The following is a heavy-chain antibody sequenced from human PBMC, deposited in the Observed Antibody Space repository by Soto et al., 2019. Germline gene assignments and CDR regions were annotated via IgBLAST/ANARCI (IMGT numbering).Heavy chain of an antibody. D-gene: IGHD3-10*01. CDR1: GFTISSYA. CDR2: ISGSGGST. CDR3: AKAGYGSGSYYYYYGMDV. V-gene: IGHV3-23*01. Sequence: GGSLRLSCAASGFTISSYAMSWVRQAPGKGLEWVSAISGSGGSTYYADSVKGRFTISRDNSKNTLYLQMNSLRAEDTAVYYCAKAGYGSGSYYYYYGMDVWGQGTTVTVSS. J-gene: IGHJ6*02.